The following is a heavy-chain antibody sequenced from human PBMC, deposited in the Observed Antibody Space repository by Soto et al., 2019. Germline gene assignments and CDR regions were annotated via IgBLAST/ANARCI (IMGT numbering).Heavy chain of an antibody. CDR3: VRRAGGAVVWYCDL. CDR2: VSGRGGSA. J-gene: IGHJ2*01. Sequence: EVQLLESGGGLVQRGGSLRLSCAASGFIFNNYAMTWVRQAPGKGLEWAARVSGRGGSAYYADSVKGRLTIPRDNSNNTLYLNMTNVRVEDTAVYYCVRRAGGAVVWYCDLWGRGTLVSVCS. V-gene: IGHV3-23*01. D-gene: IGHD2-21*01. CDR1: GFIFNNYA.